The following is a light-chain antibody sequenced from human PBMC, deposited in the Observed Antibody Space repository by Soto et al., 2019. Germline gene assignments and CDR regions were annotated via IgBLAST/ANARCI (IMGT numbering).Light chain of an antibody. CDR2: SAS. CDR3: QQYDNSSPRT. J-gene: IGKJ2*02. V-gene: IGKV3-20*01. Sequence: EIVLTQSPGPLSLSPGERATLSCRASQSVNSDYLAWYQPKPGQAPRLLIYSASSRSTDIPDRFSGSGSGTDFTLTISRLEPEDFAVYYCQQYDNSSPRTFGQGTKLEI. CDR1: QSVNSDY.